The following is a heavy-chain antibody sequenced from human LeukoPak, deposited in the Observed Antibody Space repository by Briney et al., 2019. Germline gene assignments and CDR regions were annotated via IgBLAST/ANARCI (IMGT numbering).Heavy chain of an antibody. V-gene: IGHV3-30*18. CDR2: VSYDGRTT. Sequence: PGGSLRLSCAASGFTFSNYGMQWVRQAPGKGPEWLAVVSYDGRTTFYADSVKGRFTISRDNSKNTVGLQMSSLRAEDTAVYYCSKEFTSYTSGWFFQHGGQGTLVTVSS. CDR1: GFTFSNYG. J-gene: IGHJ1*01. CDR3: SKEFTSYTSGWFFQH. D-gene: IGHD6-13*01.